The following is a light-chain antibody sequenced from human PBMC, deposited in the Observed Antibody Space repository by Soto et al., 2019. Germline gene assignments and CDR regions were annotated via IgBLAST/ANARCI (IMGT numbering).Light chain of an antibody. J-gene: IGLJ1*01. V-gene: IGLV2-14*01. CDR2: DVS. Sequence: QSALTQPDSVSGSPGQSITISCTGTSSDVGGYNYVSWYQQHPGKAPKLMIYDVSNRPSGVSNRFSGSKSGNTASLTISGLPSEDEAYYFCSSYTSSSTSYVFGTGTQLTVL. CDR3: SSYTSSSTSYV. CDR1: SSDVGGYNY.